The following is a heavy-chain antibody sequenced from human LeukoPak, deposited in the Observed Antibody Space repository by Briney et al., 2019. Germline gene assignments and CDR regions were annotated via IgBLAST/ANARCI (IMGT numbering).Heavy chain of an antibody. CDR1: GGSISSYY. CDR3: ARIRCSHSDNTCYNY. CDR2: IYYSGST. Sequence: SETLSLTCTVSGGSISSYYWSWIRQPPGKGLEWIGYIYYSGSTNYNPSLKSRVTISVDTSKNQFSLKLSSVTAADTAVYYCARIRCSHSDNTCYNYWGQGTLVTVSS. J-gene: IGHJ4*02. V-gene: IGHV4-59*08. D-gene: IGHD1-26*01.